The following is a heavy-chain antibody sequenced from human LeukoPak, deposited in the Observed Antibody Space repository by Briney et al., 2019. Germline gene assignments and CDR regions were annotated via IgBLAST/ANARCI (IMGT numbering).Heavy chain of an antibody. D-gene: IGHD1-1*01. J-gene: IGHJ4*02. CDR1: GDSFNNYA. CDR2: VVPIVDMT. CDR3: ARAAPGRSGSSTLDY. V-gene: IGHV1-69*04. Sequence: GSSVKVSCKASGDSFNNYATTWVRQAPGQGLEWMGRVVPIVDMTQYAQKFQGRVTISVDKSTSIVYMELSSLTFADTAVYFCARAAPGRSGSSTLDYWGQGTLVTDS.